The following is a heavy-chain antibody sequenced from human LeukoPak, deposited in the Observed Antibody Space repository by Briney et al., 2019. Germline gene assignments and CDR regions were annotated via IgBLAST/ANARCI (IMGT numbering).Heavy chain of an antibody. J-gene: IGHJ4*02. Sequence: PGGSLRLSCTASGFTFSSYGMHWVRQAPGKGLEWVAVISYDGSNKYYADSVKGRFTISRDNSKNTLYLQMNSLRSDDTAVYYCARGTTVTTEFDYWGQGTLVTVSS. V-gene: IGHV3-30*03. CDR1: GFTFSSYG. CDR2: ISYDGSNK. D-gene: IGHD4-17*01. CDR3: ARGTTVTTEFDY.